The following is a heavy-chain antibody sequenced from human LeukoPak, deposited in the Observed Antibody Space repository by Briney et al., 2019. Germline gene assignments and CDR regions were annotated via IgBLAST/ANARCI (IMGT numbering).Heavy chain of an antibody. D-gene: IGHD1-26*01. CDR3: TKMRSAGFYYYGTDV. CDR2: IDPTGDST. J-gene: IGHJ6*02. Sequence: GGSLRLSCAASGLPFSNAWMSWVRQAPGKGLDWVSTIDPTGDSTYYADSVKGRFTISRDNSKNTLSLQMNSLRPDDTAVYYCTKMRSAGFYYYGTDVWGQGTTVTASS. V-gene: IGHV3-23*01. CDR1: GLPFSNAW.